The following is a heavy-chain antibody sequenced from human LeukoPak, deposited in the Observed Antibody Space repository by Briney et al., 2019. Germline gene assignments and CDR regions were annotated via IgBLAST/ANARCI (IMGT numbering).Heavy chain of an antibody. V-gene: IGHV1-69*04. J-gene: IGHJ5*02. CDR2: IIPILDVT. D-gene: IGHD6-13*01. Sequence: SVKVSCKASGGTFTNYAINWARQAPGQGLEWMGRIIPILDVTNYAQKFQGRVTITADQSTSTAYMELSSLRSEDTAVYYCARIGRIAASGWFDPWGQGTLVTVSS. CDR1: GGTFTNYA. CDR3: ARIGRIAASGWFDP.